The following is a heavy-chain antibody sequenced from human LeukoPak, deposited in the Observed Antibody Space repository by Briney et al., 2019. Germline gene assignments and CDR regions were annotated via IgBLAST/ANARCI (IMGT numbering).Heavy chain of an antibody. V-gene: IGHV4-30-4*01. D-gene: IGHD3-16*01. CDR2: SYYSGST. CDR3: ARVYSTALFRMGDYFDY. CDR1: GCSFSSGDYY. Sequence: PSETLCLSCTVSGCSFSSGDYYWSWIRQPPGKGLVWIVCSYYSGSTYYNPSLKSRVTISLDTSKNQFSLKLSSVTAADTAIYYCARVYSTALFRMGDYFDYWGQGTLVTVSS. J-gene: IGHJ4*02.